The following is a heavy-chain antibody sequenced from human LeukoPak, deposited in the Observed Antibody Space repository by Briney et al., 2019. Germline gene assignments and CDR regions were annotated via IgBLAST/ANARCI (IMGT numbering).Heavy chain of an antibody. J-gene: IGHJ6*03. CDR3: ARGRGSYPYYYYYYMDV. V-gene: IGHV4-59*01. CDR1: GGSISSYY. CDR2: IHYSGST. Sequence: SETLSLTCTVSGGSISSYYWSWIRQPPGKGLEWIGYIHYSGSTNYNPSLKSRVTISVDTSKNQFSLKLSSVTAADTAVYYCARGRGSYPYYYYYYMDVWGKGTTVTISS. D-gene: IGHD1-26*01.